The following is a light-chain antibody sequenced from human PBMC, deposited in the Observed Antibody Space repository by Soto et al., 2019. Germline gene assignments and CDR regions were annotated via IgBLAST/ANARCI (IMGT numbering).Light chain of an antibody. CDR1: QSISGRY. CDR2: DAS. J-gene: IGKJ4*01. CDR3: QQYGSSPLT. V-gene: IGKV3-20*01. Sequence: ETVLTQSPGTLSLSPGERASLSCRASQSISGRYLAWYQQKPGQAPRLHIYDASSRATGIPDRFSGSGSGTDFILTISRLEPEDFAVYYCQQYGSSPLTFGGGTKVEIK.